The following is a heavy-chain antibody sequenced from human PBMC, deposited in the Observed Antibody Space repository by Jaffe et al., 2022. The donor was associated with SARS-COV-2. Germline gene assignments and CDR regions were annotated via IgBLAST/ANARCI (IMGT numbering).Heavy chain of an antibody. V-gene: IGHV3-53*01. Sequence: EVQLVESGGTLIQPGGSLRLSCAASGFTVSRNYMSWVRQAPGKGLEWVSDIYSGGTTYYADSVKGRFTVSRDNSKNTLYLQMNSLRAEDTAVYYCAKDRAGGYWGQGTLVTVSS. D-gene: IGHD3-10*01. CDR2: IYSGGTT. CDR3: AKDRAGGY. CDR1: GFTVSRNY. J-gene: IGHJ4*02.